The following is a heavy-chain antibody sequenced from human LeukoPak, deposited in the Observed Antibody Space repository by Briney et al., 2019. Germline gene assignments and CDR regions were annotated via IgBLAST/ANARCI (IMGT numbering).Heavy chain of an antibody. Sequence: GGSLRLSCAASGFTFSSYAMSWVRHAPGKGLEWVSAISGSGGSTYYADSVRGRFTISRDNSKNTLFLQMNSLRAEDTAVYYCARKTDTTVGGDYWGRGTLVTVSS. J-gene: IGHJ4*02. CDR3: ARKTDTTVGGDY. D-gene: IGHD1-26*01. V-gene: IGHV3-23*01. CDR2: ISGSGGST. CDR1: GFTFSSYA.